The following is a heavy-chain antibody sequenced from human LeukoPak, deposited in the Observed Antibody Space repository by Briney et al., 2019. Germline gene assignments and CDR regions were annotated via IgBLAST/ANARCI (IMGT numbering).Heavy chain of an antibody. Sequence: SQTLSLTCTVCGGSISSSRYYWTWLRQPAGGGLEWIGHIYTSGTTNYNPSLKSRVTISVDTSKKQFSLKLSSATAADTAVYYCARMEEGTYFDYYYMDVWGKGTTVTVSS. CDR1: GGSISSSRYY. CDR3: ARMEEGTYFDYYYMDV. D-gene: IGHD3-10*01. CDR2: IYTSGTT. V-gene: IGHV4-61*09. J-gene: IGHJ6*03.